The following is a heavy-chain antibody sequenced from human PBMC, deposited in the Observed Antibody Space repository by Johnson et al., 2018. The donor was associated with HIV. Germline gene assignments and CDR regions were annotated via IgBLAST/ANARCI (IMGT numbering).Heavy chain of an antibody. J-gene: IGHJ3*02. CDR2: ISYDGSNK. CDR1: GFTLSSFA. V-gene: IGHV3-30-3*01. CDR3: ARDFGLEWELDGAFDI. D-gene: IGHD1-26*01. Sequence: QVQLVESGGGLVKPGGSLRLSCAASGFTLSSFAMHWVRQAPGKGLEWMAFISYDGSNKYFTDSVRGRFTISRDNSKNTLFLQMNSLRAEDTAVYYCARDFGLEWELDGAFDIWGQGTMVTVSS.